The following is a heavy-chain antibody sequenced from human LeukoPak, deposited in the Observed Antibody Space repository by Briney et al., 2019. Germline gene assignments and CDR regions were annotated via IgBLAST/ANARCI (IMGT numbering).Heavy chain of an antibody. V-gene: IGHV3-74*01. Sequence: GGSLRLSCAASVFTFSSYWMHWVRQAPGKGLMWVSRINSDGSSTNYADSVKGRFTISRDNAKNTLYLQMSTLRAEDTAVYYCTLGRGVFWGQGTLVTVSS. CDR1: VFTFSSYW. J-gene: IGHJ4*02. CDR2: INSDGSST. D-gene: IGHD1-26*01. CDR3: TLGRGVF.